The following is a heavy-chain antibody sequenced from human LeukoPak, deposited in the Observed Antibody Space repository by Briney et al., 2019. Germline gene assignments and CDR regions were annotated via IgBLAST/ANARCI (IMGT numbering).Heavy chain of an antibody. Sequence: SETLSLTCTVSGGSISSYYWSWIRQPPGKGLEWIGYIYYSGSTNYNPSLKSRVTISVDTSKNQFSLELSSVTAADTAVYYCASAKQGYMDVWGKGTTVTVSS. CDR2: IYYSGST. D-gene: IGHD1/OR15-1a*01. J-gene: IGHJ6*03. CDR3: ASAKQGYMDV. V-gene: IGHV4-59*01. CDR1: GGSISSYY.